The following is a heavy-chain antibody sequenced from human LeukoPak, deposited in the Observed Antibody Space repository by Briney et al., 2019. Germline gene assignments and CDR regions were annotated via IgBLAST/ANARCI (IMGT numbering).Heavy chain of an antibody. CDR2: IFHSGST. D-gene: IGHD3-3*01. V-gene: IGHV4-4*02. CDR3: ARLPFGYYGMDV. J-gene: IGHJ6*02. CDR1: GGSISSSNW. Sequence: AGTLSLTCAVSGGSISSSNWWSWVRQPPGKGLEWIGEIFHSGSTNYNPSLKSRVTISEDKSKNQLSLKLSSVTAADTAVYYCARLPFGYYGMDVWGQGTLVTVSS.